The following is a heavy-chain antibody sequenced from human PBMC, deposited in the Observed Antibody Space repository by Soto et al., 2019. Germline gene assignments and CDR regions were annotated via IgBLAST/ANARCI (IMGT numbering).Heavy chain of an antibody. D-gene: IGHD2-15*01. Sequence: QVQLVQSGAEVKKPGSSVKVSCKASGGTFSSYAISWVRQAPGQGLEWMGGIIPIFGTANYAQKFQGRVTITADKSTSTAYIELSSLRSEDTAVYYGAGVSEYCSCGSCSYYFDYWGQGTLVTVSS. CDR1: GGTFSSYA. CDR3: AGVSEYCSCGSCSYYFDY. CDR2: IIPIFGTA. V-gene: IGHV1-69*06. J-gene: IGHJ4*02.